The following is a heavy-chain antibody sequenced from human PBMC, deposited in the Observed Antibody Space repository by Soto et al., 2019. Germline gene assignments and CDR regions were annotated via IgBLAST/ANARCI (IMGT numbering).Heavy chain of an antibody. CDR2: IYYSGST. V-gene: IGHV4-31*03. CDR1: GGSIRSGGYY. D-gene: IGHD5-18*01. Sequence: SETLSLTCTVSGGSIRSGGYYWSWVRQSPRRGLEWIGNIYYSGSTYYNPSLKSRLTISVDTSKNQFSLNLNSVTAADTAVYYCARDRLMATAGTARHYFGLDVWGQGTTVTVSS. J-gene: IGHJ6*02. CDR3: ARDRLMATAGTARHYFGLDV.